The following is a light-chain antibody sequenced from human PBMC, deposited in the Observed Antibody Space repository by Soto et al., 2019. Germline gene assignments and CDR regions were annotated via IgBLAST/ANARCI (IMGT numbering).Light chain of an antibody. CDR1: QSLSSSY. Sequence: EIVLTQSPGTLSLSPGERATLSCRASQSLSSSYLAWYQQKSGQAPRLLIYGSFSRANGIPDRFSGSGSGTDLTLTINSLEPEDFAVYYCQQRSNWPTITFGQGTRLEIK. CDR3: QQRSNWPTIT. CDR2: GSF. J-gene: IGKJ5*01. V-gene: IGKV3D-20*02.